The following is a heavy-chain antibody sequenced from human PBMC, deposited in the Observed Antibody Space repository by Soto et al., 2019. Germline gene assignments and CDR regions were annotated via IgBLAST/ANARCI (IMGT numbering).Heavy chain of an antibody. CDR1: GGSISSGGYY. J-gene: IGHJ4*02. CDR2: TYYSGST. D-gene: IGHD2-15*01. CDR3: ARDQGSGGSPYFDY. Sequence: SSETLSLTCTVSGGSISSGGYYWSWIRQHPGKGLEWIGYTYYSGSTYYNPPLTSRVTISVDTSKNTFSLKLSSVTAADTAVYYCARDQGSGGSPYFDYWGQGTLVTVSS. V-gene: IGHV4-31*03.